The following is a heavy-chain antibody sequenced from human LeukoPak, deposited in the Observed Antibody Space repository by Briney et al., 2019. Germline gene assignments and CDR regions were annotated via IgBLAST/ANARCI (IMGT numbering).Heavy chain of an antibody. Sequence: PGRSLRLSCAASGFTSDDYAMHWVRQAPGKGLEWVSGISWNSGSIGYADSVKGRFTISRDNAKNSLYLQMNSLRAEDTALYYCAKGPLYDSSGYFRAGVAFDIWGQGTMVTVSS. V-gene: IGHV3-9*02. CDR2: ISWNSGSI. CDR1: GFTSDDYA. J-gene: IGHJ3*02. D-gene: IGHD3-22*01. CDR3: AKGPLYDSSGYFRAGVAFDI.